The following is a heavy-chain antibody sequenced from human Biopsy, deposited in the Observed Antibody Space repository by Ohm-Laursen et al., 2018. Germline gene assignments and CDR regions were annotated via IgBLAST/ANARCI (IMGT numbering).Heavy chain of an antibody. J-gene: IGHJ4*02. CDR3: AKCMTGGSNYYFHH. CDR2: ITGGGDRT. Sequence: SLRLSCAASGFTFSIYSMTWVRQAPGKGLEGVAGITGGGDRTYYADSVKGRFTISRDNSKNTLYLQMNSLRGEDTAVYYCAKCMTGGSNYYFHHCGQGTLVTVSS. CDR1: GFTFSIYS. V-gene: IGHV3-23*01. D-gene: IGHD2-8*01.